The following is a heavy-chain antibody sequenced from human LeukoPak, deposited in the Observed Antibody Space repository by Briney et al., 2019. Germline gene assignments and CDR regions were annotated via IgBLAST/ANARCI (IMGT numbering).Heavy chain of an antibody. CDR3: AKCMSGSGVCLNFDS. J-gene: IGHJ4*02. D-gene: IGHD2-21*02. Sequence: QPGGSLRLSCEASGFTFITYAMSWGRQAPPKGLQWVSGISVTDSGTYYTDSVQGRFTISRDNSKNTVYLQLDSLRAEDTAVYYCAKCMSGSGVCLNFDSWGQGILVTVSS. V-gene: IGHV3-23*01. CDR2: ISVTDSGT. CDR1: GFTFITYA.